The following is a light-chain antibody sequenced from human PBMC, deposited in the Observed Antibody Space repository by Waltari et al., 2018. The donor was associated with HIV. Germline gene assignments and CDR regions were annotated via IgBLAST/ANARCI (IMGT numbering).Light chain of an antibody. Sequence: EIVLTQSPGTLSFSPGERATLSCRASQSVTSSHLASYQQRPGQAPRLLIYGASSRTAGIPNRFSGSGSGTEFTLTISRLEPEDFAVYYCHQYAALPRTFGQGTKLEIK. CDR3: HQYAALPRT. J-gene: IGKJ2*01. CDR1: QSVTSSH. CDR2: GAS. V-gene: IGKV3-20*01.